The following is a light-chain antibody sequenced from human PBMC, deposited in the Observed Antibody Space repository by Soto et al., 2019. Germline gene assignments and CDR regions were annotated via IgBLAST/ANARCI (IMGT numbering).Light chain of an antibody. CDR2: LGS. Sequence: EIVMTQSPLSLPVTPGEPASISCRSSQSLLHSNGHTYLYWYLQKPGQSPQLLIHLGSNRASGVPDRFSGSGSGTDFTLKISRVEAEDVGIYYCMQGIQIPPYTFGQGTKLEIK. CDR1: QSLLHSNGHTY. J-gene: IGKJ2*01. V-gene: IGKV2-28*01. CDR3: MQGIQIPPYT.